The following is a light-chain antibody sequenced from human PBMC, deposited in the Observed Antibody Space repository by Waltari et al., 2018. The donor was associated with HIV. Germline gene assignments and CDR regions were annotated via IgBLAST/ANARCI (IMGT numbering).Light chain of an antibody. J-gene: IGKJ2*01. Sequence: EIVMTQTPLSLPVPLGQPTSISCRSSQSLAQSDGNTYLTWLQQRPGQPPRPLFYNVFNRFSGVPDRFSGSGAGTDFTLKISRVEAEDVGVYYCMQVTQSPYTFGQGTKLEIK. CDR3: MQVTQSPYT. CDR2: NVF. CDR1: QSLAQSDGNTY. V-gene: IGKV2-24*01.